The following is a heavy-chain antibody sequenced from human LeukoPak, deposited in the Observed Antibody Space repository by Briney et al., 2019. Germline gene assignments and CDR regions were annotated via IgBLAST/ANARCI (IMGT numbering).Heavy chain of an antibody. V-gene: IGHV3-48*02. Sequence: GGSLRLSCAASGFTFSTYSMNWVRQAPGKGLEWVSNIRSSSSTIYYADSVKGRFTISRDNAKNSLYLQMNSLRDEDTAVYYCARGAYCGGDCYSFDYWGQGTLVTVSS. D-gene: IGHD2-21*02. CDR3: ARGAYCGGDCYSFDY. CDR1: GFTFSTYS. J-gene: IGHJ4*02. CDR2: IRSSSSTI.